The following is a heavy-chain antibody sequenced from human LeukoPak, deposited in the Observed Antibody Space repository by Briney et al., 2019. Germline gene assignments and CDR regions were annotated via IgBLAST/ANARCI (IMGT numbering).Heavy chain of an antibody. CDR1: GFTFSSYG. CDR3: AKDLRGYCSSTSCYNEFDY. V-gene: IGHV3-30*18. J-gene: IGHJ4*02. Sequence: PGGSLRLSCAASGFTFSSYGMHWVRQAPGKGLEWVAVISYDGSNKYYADSVKGRFTISRDNSKNTLYLQMNSLRAEGTAVYYCAKDLRGYCSSTSCYNEFDYWGQGTLVTVSS. CDR2: ISYDGSNK. D-gene: IGHD2-2*02.